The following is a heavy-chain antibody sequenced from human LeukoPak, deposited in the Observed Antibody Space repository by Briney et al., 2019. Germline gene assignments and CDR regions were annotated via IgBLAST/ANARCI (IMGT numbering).Heavy chain of an antibody. Sequence: PGGSLRLSCAASGFTFDDYAMHWVRQAPGKGLEWVSGISWNSGSIGYADSVKGRFTISRDNAKNSLYLQMNSLRAEDTALYYCAKGGFGELLISSGFDCWGQGTLVTVSS. CDR3: AKGGFGELLISSGFDC. D-gene: IGHD3-10*01. V-gene: IGHV3-9*01. J-gene: IGHJ4*02. CDR2: ISWNSGSI. CDR1: GFTFDDYA.